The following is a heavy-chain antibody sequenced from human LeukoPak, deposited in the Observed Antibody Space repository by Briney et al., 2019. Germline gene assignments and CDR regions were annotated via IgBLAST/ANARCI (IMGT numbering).Heavy chain of an antibody. CDR1: GFTFSSYV. V-gene: IGHV3-23*01. D-gene: IGHD4-17*01. Sequence: GGSLRLSCAASGFTFSSYVMRWVRQAPGKGLEWVSTSSGSGDTTYYADSVKGRFTISRDNSKNTLYLQMNSLRAEDTAVYYCARHKENYGDSCLDDDWGQGTLVTVSS. CDR3: ARHKENYGDSCLDDD. CDR2: SSGSGDTT. J-gene: IGHJ4*02.